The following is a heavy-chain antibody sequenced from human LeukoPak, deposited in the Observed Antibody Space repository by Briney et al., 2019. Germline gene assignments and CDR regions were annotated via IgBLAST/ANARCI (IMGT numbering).Heavy chain of an antibody. D-gene: IGHD6-6*01. J-gene: IGHJ3*02. V-gene: IGHV3-33*01. CDR1: GFTFSSYG. CDR2: IWDDGSNK. Sequence: GRSLRLSCAAAGFTFSSYGMHWVRQAPGKGLEWVSVIWDDGSNKYYADSRKGRFTISRDNSKNRLYLQINSLRAEDTAVYYCARPRSIAARPDAFDIWGQGPMVTVSS. CDR3: ARPRSIAARPDAFDI.